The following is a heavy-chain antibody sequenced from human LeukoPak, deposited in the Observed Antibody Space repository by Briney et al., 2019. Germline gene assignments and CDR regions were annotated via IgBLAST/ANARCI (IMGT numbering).Heavy chain of an antibody. V-gene: IGHV1-69*05. D-gene: IGHD1-26*01. CDR3: ASNWSYRPGYYYYMDV. CDR2: IIPIFGTA. J-gene: IGHJ6*03. Sequence: SVKVSCKASGGTFSSYAINWVRQAPGQGLEWMGGIIPIFGTANYAQKFQGRVTITTDESTSTAYMELSSLRSEDTAVYYCASNWSYRPGYYYYMDVWGKGTTVTVSS. CDR1: GGTFSSYA.